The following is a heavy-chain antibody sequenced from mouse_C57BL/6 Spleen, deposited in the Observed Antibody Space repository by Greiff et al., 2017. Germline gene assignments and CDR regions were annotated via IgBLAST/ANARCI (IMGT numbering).Heavy chain of an antibody. Sequence: QVQLQQPGAELVKPGASVKVSCQASGYTFTSYWMHWVTQRPGQGLEWIGRIHPSDSDTNYHQKFKGKATLKVDKSSSTAYMKLSSLTSDDSAVYYCALNYYGSSYRFAYWGQGTLVTVSA. D-gene: IGHD1-1*01. CDR1: GYTFTSYW. V-gene: IGHV1-74*01. CDR2: IHPSDSDT. J-gene: IGHJ3*01. CDR3: ALNYYGSSYRFAY.